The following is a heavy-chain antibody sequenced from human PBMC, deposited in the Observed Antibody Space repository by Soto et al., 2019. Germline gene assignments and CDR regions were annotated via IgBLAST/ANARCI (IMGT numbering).Heavy chain of an antibody. CDR1: GFTFGDYA. J-gene: IGHJ6*02. CDR2: IRSKAYGGTT. V-gene: IGHV3-49*04. D-gene: IGHD3-3*01. Sequence: PGGSLRLSCTASGFTFGDYAMSWVRQAPGKGLEWVGFIRSKAYGGTTEYAASVKGRFTISRDDSKSIAYLQMNSLKTEDTAVYYCTRGGITIFGVVIGDYGMDVWGQGTTVTVSS. CDR3: TRGGITIFGVVIGDYGMDV.